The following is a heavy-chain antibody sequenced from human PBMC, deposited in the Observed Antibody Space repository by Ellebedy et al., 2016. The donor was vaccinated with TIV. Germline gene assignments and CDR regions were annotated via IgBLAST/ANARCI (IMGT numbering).Heavy chain of an antibody. V-gene: IGHV3-23*01. Sequence: GESLKISCAASGFTFSGYAMSWVRQAPGKGLEWVSGFGVSGDTTYYADSVKGRFTISRDNFKNTLYLQMNSLRADDTAIYYCARGKSGTYIHHAFDSWGQGTLVTVSS. J-gene: IGHJ4*02. CDR1: GFTFSGYA. D-gene: IGHD1-14*01. CDR3: ARGKSGTYIHHAFDS. CDR2: FGVSGDTT.